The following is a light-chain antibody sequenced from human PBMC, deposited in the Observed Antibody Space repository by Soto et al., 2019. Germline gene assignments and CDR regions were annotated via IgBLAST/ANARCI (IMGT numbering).Light chain of an antibody. CDR3: CSYAGSHTF. CDR2: DVT. V-gene: IGLV2-11*01. CDR1: NNDIGVYNF. Sequence: QSALTQPRSVSGSPGQSVTISCTGTNNDIGVYNFVSWYQQQPGKAPKLIIYDVTARPSGVPDRFSGSKSGTTASLTISGLQGEDEGDYYCCSYAGSHTFFGGGTKLTVL. J-gene: IGLJ2*01.